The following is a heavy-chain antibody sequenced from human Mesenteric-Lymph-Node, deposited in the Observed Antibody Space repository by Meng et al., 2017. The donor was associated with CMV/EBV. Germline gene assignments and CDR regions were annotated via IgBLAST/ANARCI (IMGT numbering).Heavy chain of an antibody. CDR3: AMERLHDHGGNYFDH. CDR1: GYTFTASY. Sequence: ASVKVSCKASGYTFTASYLHWVRQAPGQGLEWMGTINPIGGSTTYAQKFQGRVTLTRDTSTSTVYMELYSLRSEDTAVHYCAMERLHDHGGNYFDHWGQGTLVTVSS. V-gene: IGHV1-46*01. J-gene: IGHJ4*02. CDR2: INPIGGST. D-gene: IGHD4-23*01.